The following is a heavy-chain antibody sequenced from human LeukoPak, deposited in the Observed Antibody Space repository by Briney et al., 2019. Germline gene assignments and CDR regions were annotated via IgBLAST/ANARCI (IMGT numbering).Heavy chain of an antibody. Sequence: SGRSLRLSCTASGFTFSIYWMSWVRQAPGKGLEWVASIKEDGSEEHYVDSVKGRFTTSRDNARNSVHVQMNSLRAEDTAVYFCARIRPGNYFDYWGQGALVTVSS. CDR2: IKEDGSEE. CDR3: ARIRPGNYFDY. CDR1: GFTFSIYW. D-gene: IGHD6-6*01. J-gene: IGHJ4*02. V-gene: IGHV3-7*01.